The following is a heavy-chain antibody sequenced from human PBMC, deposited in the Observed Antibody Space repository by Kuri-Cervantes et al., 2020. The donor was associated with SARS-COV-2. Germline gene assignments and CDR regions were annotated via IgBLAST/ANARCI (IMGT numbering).Heavy chain of an antibody. CDR1: GFTVSSNY. D-gene: IGHD1-26*01. V-gene: IGHV3-48*01. CDR2: ISSNGSTI. CDR3: ARDRVGADHWGYYMDV. Sequence: GESLKISCAASGFTVSSNYMSWVRQAPGKGLEWVPYISSNGSTIYYADSVKGRFTISRDNSKNTLYLQMNSLRAEDTAVYYCARDRVGADHWGYYMDVWGKGTTVTVSS. J-gene: IGHJ6*03.